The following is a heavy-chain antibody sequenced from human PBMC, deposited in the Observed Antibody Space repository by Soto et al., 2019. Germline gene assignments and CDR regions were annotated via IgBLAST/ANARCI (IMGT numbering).Heavy chain of an antibody. CDR1: GFTLSAYW. V-gene: IGHV3-7*05. D-gene: IGHD6-13*01. Sequence: EVQLEESGGDLVQPGGSLRLSCAASGFTLSAYWMTWVRQAPGKGLEWVANINRDGSKKSYLDSVRGRFTISRDNVGNSLSLQMDSLRADDTALYYCARDVSPGSSSLYIDAFAIWGQGTMVTVSS. J-gene: IGHJ3*02. CDR2: INRDGSKK. CDR3: ARDVSPGSSSLYIDAFAI.